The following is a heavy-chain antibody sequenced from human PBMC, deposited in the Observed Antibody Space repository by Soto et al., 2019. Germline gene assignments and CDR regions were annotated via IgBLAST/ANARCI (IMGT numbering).Heavy chain of an antibody. J-gene: IGHJ5*02. CDR1: GYPVTSSG. CDR3: ERDTTGTVNWFDP. Sequence: XSVKVSCKASGYPVTSSGIIWVRQSPGQGLEWMGWISAYNGNTNYAQKLQCRVTMTTDTSTSTAYMELRSLRSDDTAVYYCERDTTGTVNWFDPCGQGTLVTVSS. D-gene: IGHD1-1*01. V-gene: IGHV1-18*04. CDR2: ISAYNGNT.